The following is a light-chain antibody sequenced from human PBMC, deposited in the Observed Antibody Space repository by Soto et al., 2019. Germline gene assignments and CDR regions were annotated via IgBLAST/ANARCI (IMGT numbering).Light chain of an antibody. CDR2: GAS. CDR3: QHYNYWPPPT. J-gene: IGKJ1*01. V-gene: IGKV3-15*01. CDR1: QSVSSN. Sequence: EIVMTQSPGTLSVSPGESATLSCRASQSVSSNLAWYQQKPGQAPRLLIYGASTRATGLPARFSGSGSGTDFTLTISSLQSEDFAVYYCQHYNYWPPPTFGQGTKVVIK.